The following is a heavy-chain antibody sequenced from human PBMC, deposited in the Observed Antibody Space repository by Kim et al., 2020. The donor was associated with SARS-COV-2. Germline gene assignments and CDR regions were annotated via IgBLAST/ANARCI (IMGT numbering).Heavy chain of an antibody. CDR3: ARVLLWFGSDY. D-gene: IGHD3-10*01. J-gene: IGHJ4*02. CDR2: T. Sequence: TNYAQKLQGRVTMTTDTSTSTAYMELRSLRSDDTAVYYCARVLLWFGSDYWGQGTLVTVSS. V-gene: IGHV1-18*01.